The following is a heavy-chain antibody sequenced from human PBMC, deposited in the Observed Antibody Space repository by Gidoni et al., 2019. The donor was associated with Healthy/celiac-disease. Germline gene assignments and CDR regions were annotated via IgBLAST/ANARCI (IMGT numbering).Heavy chain of an antibody. CDR2: INHSGST. CDR1: GGSFSGYY. CDR3: ARGLDSLLSKYYYGSGPRRFDP. Sequence: QVQLQQWGAGLLKPSETLSLTCAVYGGSFSGYYWSWIRQPPGKGLEWIGEINHSGSTNYNPSLKSRVTISVDTSKNQFSLKLSSVTAADTAVYYCARGLDSLLSKYYYGSGPRRFDPWGLGTLVTVSS. J-gene: IGHJ5*02. V-gene: IGHV4-34*01. D-gene: IGHD3-10*01.